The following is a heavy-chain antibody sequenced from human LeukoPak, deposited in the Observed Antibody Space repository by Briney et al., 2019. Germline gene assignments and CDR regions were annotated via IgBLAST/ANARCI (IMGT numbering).Heavy chain of an antibody. J-gene: IGHJ4*02. Sequence: ASVKVSCKASGYTFTSYYMHWVRQAPGQGLEWMGIINPSVGSTSYAQKFQGKVTMTRETSTSTVYMELSSLRSECTAVYYCARDLGGPIPLDYWGQETLVSVSS. V-gene: IGHV1-46*01. D-gene: IGHD3-16*01. CDR3: ARDLGGPIPLDY. CDR1: GYTFTSYY. CDR2: INPSVGST.